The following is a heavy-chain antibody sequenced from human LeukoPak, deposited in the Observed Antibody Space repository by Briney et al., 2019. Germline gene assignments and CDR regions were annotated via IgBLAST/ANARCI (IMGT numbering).Heavy chain of an antibody. CDR2: IIPLFGTA. J-gene: IGHJ5*02. CDR1: GGTFSNYA. V-gene: IGHV1-69*13. D-gene: IGHD4-17*01. CDR3: ARDPLVGMLTTRGWFDP. Sequence: ASVKVSCMASGGTFSNYAISWVRQAPGQGLEWMGGIIPLFGTANYAQKFQDRITITADESTSTAYMELSSLRSEDTAVFYCARDPLVGMLTTRGWFDPWGQGTLVTVSS.